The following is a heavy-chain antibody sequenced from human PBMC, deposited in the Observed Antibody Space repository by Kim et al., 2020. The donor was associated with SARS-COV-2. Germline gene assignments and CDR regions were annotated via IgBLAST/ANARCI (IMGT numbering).Heavy chain of an antibody. D-gene: IGHD6-19*01. CDR3: ASRAVAGLIDY. J-gene: IGHJ4*02. Sequence: IYYADSVKGPFTTSRDNAKNSLYLQMNSLRAEDTAVYYCASRAVAGLIDYWGQGTLVTVSS. V-gene: IGHV3-21*01. CDR2: I.